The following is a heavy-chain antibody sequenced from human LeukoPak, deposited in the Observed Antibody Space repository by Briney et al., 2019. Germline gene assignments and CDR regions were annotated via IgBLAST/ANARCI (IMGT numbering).Heavy chain of an antibody. V-gene: IGHV3-23*01. D-gene: IGHD2-21*01. CDR2: ISGSGGST. Sequence: GGSLRLSCAASGFTFSSYAMSWVRQAPGEGLEWVSAISGSGGSTYYADSVKGRFTISRDNSKNTLYLQMNSLRAEDTAVYYCAKDRLRSFVVVIAISFDYWGQGTLVTVSS. CDR3: AKDRLRSFVVVIAISFDY. CDR1: GFTFSSYA. J-gene: IGHJ4*02.